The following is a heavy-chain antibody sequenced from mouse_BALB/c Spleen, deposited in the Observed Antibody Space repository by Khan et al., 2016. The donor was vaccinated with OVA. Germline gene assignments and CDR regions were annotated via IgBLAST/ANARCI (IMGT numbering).Heavy chain of an antibody. J-gene: IGHJ3*01. CDR2: IWGDGST. Sequence: QVQLKESGPGLVAPSQSLSITCTVSGFSLTSYGVGWVRQPPGKGLEWLGVIWGDGSTNYHSALISRLNINKDNSKSQVFLKLNSLQTDDTTAYYYSVYYDGKAWFAYWGQGTLVTVSA. CDR3: SVYYDGKAWFAY. CDR1: GFSLTSYG. D-gene: IGHD1-1*01. V-gene: IGHV2-3*01.